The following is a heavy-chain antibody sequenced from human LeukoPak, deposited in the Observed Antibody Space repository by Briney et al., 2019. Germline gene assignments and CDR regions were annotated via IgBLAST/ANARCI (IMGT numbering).Heavy chain of an antibody. CDR2: MNPNSGNS. CDR1: GYTFTSYD. D-gene: IGHD3-22*01. Sequence: GASVKVSCKASGYTFTSYDINWVRQATGQGVEWMGWMNPNSGNSGYAQKFQGRVTMTRDTSITTAYMELSSLRSDDTAVYYCARRANDYDSSCYQHWGRGTLVTVSS. V-gene: IGHV1-8*01. J-gene: IGHJ4*02. CDR3: ARRANDYDSSCYQH.